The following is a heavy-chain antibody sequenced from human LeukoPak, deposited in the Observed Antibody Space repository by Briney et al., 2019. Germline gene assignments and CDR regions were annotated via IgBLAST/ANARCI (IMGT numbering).Heavy chain of an antibody. J-gene: IGHJ4*02. CDR1: GYTFTSYY. CDR2: INPSGGST. CDR3: AREGSPAITGTTEGGDQFDY. D-gene: IGHD1-7*01. Sequence: ASVKVSCKASGYTFTSYYMHWVRQAPGQGLEWMGIINPSGGSTSYAQKFQGRVTMTRDMSTSTVYMELSSLRSEDTAVYYCAREGSPAITGTTEGGDQFDYWGQGTLVTVSS. V-gene: IGHV1-46*01.